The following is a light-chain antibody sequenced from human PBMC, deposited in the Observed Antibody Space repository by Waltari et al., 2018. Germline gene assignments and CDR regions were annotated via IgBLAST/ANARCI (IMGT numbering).Light chain of an antibody. V-gene: IGKV1-5*01. Sequence: DSQMTQSPSTLSASVGDRVTITCWASQDVSVWLAWYQLKPGQAPKLLIYAASSLQSGVPSRFSGSGSGTEFTLTISSLQPDDFATYYCQQYNSFWTFGQGTKVEIK. CDR1: QDVSVW. CDR2: AAS. J-gene: IGKJ1*01. CDR3: QQYNSFWT.